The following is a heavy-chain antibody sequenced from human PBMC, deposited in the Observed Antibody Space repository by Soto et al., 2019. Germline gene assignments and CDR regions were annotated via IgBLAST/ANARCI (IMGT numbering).Heavy chain of an antibody. D-gene: IGHD1-1*01. CDR1: VYIFTNYW. CDR3: ASVSRLGTQSDFDE. CDR2: IYGGDSDT. Sequence: GESLELSCKASVYIFTNYWIGWVRQMPGKGLEWMGIIYGGDSDTKYSPSFQGQVTISADKSITTAYLQWSSLKASDTAMYYWASVSRLGTQSDFDEWGQGNLV. V-gene: IGHV5-51*01. J-gene: IGHJ4*02.